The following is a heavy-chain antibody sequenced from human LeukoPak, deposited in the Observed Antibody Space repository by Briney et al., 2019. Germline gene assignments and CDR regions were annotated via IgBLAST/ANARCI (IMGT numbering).Heavy chain of an antibody. V-gene: IGHV1-69*13. CDR1: GGAFSSYA. D-gene: IGHD6-19*01. CDR3: ATIAVAGIHYFDY. Sequence: SVKVSCKASGGAFSSYAISWVRQAPGQWLEWMGGVIPIFGTANYAQKFQGRVTITADESTSTAYMELSSLRSEDTAVYYCATIAVAGIHYFDYWGQGTLVTVSS. CDR2: VIPIFGTA. J-gene: IGHJ4*02.